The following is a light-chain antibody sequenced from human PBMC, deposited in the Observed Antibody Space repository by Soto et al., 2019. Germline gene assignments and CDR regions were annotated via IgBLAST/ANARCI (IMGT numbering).Light chain of an antibody. V-gene: IGKV1-5*03. CDR1: QSISTY. CDR3: QQYNSYRWT. CDR2: KAS. Sequence: DIQMTQSPSTLSASVGDRVTITCRASQSISTYLAWYQQKPGKAPKLLIYKASSLESGVPSRFSGSGSGTEFTLTISSLQPDDFETYYCQQYNSYRWTFGLGTKVDIK. J-gene: IGKJ1*01.